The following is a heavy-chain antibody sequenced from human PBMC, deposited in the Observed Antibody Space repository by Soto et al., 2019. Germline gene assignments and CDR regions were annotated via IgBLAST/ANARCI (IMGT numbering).Heavy chain of an antibody. CDR1: GFTFSSYA. Sequence: EVQLLESGGGLVQPGESLRLSCAASGFTFSSYAMSWVRQAPGKGLEWVSVISGSDDSTYYADSVKGRFTISRDNSKKPLYLQMNSLRAEDTAVHYCATRRGSPTFDYWGQGTLVTVSS. CDR2: ISGSDDST. V-gene: IGHV3-23*01. CDR3: ATRRGSPTFDY. J-gene: IGHJ4*02. D-gene: IGHD6-25*01.